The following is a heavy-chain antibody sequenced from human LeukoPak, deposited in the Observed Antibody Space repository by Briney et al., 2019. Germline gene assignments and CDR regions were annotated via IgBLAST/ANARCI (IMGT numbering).Heavy chain of an antibody. D-gene: IGHD1-26*01. V-gene: IGHV4-59*08. Sequence: SETLSLTCTVSGGSISSYYRNWIRQPPGKGLEWIGYIYYSGSTNYNPSLKSRVTISVDTSKNQFSLKLSSVTAADTAVYYCARRYRYSGSYYYFDYWGQGTLVTVSS. CDR1: GGSISSYY. J-gene: IGHJ4*02. CDR3: ARRYRYSGSYYYFDY. CDR2: IYYSGST.